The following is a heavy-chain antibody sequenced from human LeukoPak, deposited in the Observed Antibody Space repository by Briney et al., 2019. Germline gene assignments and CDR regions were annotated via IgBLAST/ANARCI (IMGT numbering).Heavy chain of an antibody. CDR1: GFTVSSNY. J-gene: IGHJ6*03. CDR2: IYSGGST. Sequence: GGSLRLSCAASGFTVSSNYMSWVRQAPGKGLEWVSLIYSGGSTYYADSVKGRFTISRDNSKNTLYLQMNSLRAEDTAVYYCAKDQKRGYSYGYLFHYYYMDVWGKGTTVTISS. CDR3: AKDQKRGYSYGYLFHYYYMDV. V-gene: IGHV3-53*01. D-gene: IGHD5-18*01.